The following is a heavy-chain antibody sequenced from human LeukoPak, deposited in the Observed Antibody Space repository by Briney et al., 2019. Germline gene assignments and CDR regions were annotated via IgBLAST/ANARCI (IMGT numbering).Heavy chain of an antibody. CDR3: ARGHAAAIAPYYYYGMDV. Sequence: GGSLRLSCAASGFTVSSNYMSWVRQAPGKGLEWVSVIYSGGSTYYADSVKGRFTISRDNSKNTLYLQMNSLRAEDTAVYYCARGHAAAIAPYYYYGMDVWGQGTTVTVSS. CDR1: GFTVSSNY. CDR2: IYSGGST. D-gene: IGHD2-2*01. V-gene: IGHV3-53*01. J-gene: IGHJ6*02.